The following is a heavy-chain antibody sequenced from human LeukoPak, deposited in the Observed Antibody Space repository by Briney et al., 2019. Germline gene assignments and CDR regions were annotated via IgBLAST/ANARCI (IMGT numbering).Heavy chain of an antibody. CDR3: ARSAGGNYFDY. J-gene: IGHJ4*02. Sequence: GESLKISCAASGFTFTNYGMHWVRQAPGKELEWVAVIWYDGSKKYYADSVKGRFTISRDNSKNTVYMQMNSMRVEDTAVYYCARSAGGNYFDYWDQGTLVTVSS. V-gene: IGHV3-33*01. CDR2: IWYDGSKK. D-gene: IGHD2-8*02. CDR1: GFTFTNYG.